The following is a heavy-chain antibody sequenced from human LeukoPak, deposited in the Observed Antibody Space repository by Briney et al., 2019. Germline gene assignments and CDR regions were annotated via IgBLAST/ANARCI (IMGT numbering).Heavy chain of an antibody. CDR1: GFTFSSYS. D-gene: IGHD2-21*02. CDR3: ARASAYCGGDCYSTRAWFDP. J-gene: IGHJ5*02. Sequence: GGSLRLSCAASGFTFSSYSMNWVRQAPGKGPEWVSSISSSSSYIYYADSVKGRFTISRDNAKNSLYLQMNSLRAEDTAVYYCARASAYCGGDCYSTRAWFDPWGQGTLVTVSS. CDR2: ISSSSSYI. V-gene: IGHV3-21*01.